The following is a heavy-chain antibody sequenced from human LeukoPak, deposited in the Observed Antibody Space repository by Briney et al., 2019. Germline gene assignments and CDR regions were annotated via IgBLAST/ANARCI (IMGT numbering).Heavy chain of an antibody. Sequence: GGSLRLSCAVSGFTFSSYSMNWVRQPPGKGLEWVSSISSSSSYIYYADSVKGRFTSSRDNAKNSLYLQMNRLRAEDTAVYYCASHYYDSSGHLFDYWGQGTLVTVSS. V-gene: IGHV3-21*01. CDR1: GFTFSSYS. D-gene: IGHD3-22*01. CDR2: ISSSSSYI. CDR3: ASHYYDSSGHLFDY. J-gene: IGHJ4*02.